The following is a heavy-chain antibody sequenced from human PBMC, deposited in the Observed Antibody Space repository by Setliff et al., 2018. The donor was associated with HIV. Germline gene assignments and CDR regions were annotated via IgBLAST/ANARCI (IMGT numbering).Heavy chain of an antibody. J-gene: IGHJ3*02. CDR1: GYTFTDFG. D-gene: IGHD3-9*01. V-gene: IGHV1-18*01. CDR3: ARAFQHFEYAFDI. Sequence: ASVKVSCKASGYTFTDFGITWVRQAPGQGLEWMGWIGAFNGNTHYPQNLQGRVTMTTDTSTRTAYMELRSLRSDDTAVYYCARAFQHFEYAFDIWGQGTMVTVSS. CDR2: IGAFNGNT.